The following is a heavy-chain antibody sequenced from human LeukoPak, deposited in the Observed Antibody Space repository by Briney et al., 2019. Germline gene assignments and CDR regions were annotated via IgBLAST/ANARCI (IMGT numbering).Heavy chain of an antibody. V-gene: IGHV3-48*01. CDR3: ASEKQGRGY. CDR1: GFTFSSYS. J-gene: IGHJ4*02. CDR2: ISSSSSTI. Sequence: PGGSLRLSSAASGFTFSSYSMNWVRQAPGKGLEWDSHISSSSSTIYYADSVKGRFTISRDNAKNSLYLQMNSLRAEDTAVYYCASEKQGRGYWGQGTLVTVSS.